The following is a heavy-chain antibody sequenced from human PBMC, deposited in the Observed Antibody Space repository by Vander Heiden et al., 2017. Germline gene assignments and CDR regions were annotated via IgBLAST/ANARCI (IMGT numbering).Heavy chain of an antibody. J-gene: IGHJ4*02. CDR3: AREWAAAGHPLDY. V-gene: IGHV1-2*02. CDR2: INPNSGGT. Sequence: QVQLVQSGAEVTKPGASVKVSCKASGYTFTGYYMHWVRQAPGQGLEWMGWINPNSGGTKYAQKFQGRVTMTRDTSISTAYMELSRLRSDDTAVYYCAREWAAAGHPLDYWGQGTLVTVAS. CDR1: GYTFTGYY. D-gene: IGHD6-13*01.